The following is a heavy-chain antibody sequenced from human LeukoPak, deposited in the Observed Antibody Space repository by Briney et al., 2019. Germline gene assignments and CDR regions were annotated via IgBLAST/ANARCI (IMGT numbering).Heavy chain of an antibody. D-gene: IGHD3-3*01. Sequence: PGGSLRLSCAASGFSFSTSWMHWVRHTPEKGLVWVSRINSDGSNTIYADSVKGRFTISRDNAKNTLFLQMNSLRAEDTVVYYCARDRYYTLDYWGQGTLVTVSS. CDR1: GFSFSTSW. V-gene: IGHV3-74*01. CDR3: ARDRYYTLDY. J-gene: IGHJ4*02. CDR2: INSDGSNT.